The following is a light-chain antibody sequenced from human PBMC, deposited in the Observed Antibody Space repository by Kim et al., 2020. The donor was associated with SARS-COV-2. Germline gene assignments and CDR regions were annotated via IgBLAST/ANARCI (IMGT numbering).Light chain of an antibody. CDR2: GAS. Sequence: SPGERASPSCRASQSVSSSYLAWYQQKPGQAPRLLIYGASSRATGIPDRFSGSGSGTDFTLTISRLEPEDCAVYYCQQYGSSPPTFGQGTKVEIK. V-gene: IGKV3-20*01. CDR3: QQYGSSPPT. J-gene: IGKJ1*01. CDR1: QSVSSSY.